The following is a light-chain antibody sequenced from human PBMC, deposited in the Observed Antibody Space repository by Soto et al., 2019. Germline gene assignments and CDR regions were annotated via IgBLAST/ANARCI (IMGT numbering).Light chain of an antibody. V-gene: IGKV3-15*01. Sequence: EILMTQSPATLSVSPGERGPLSCRASQSVSSNLAWYQQQPGQAPRLLIYGASTRATGIPARFSGSGSGTEFTLTISSLQSEDFAVYYCQQYKNWPPITFGQGTRLGI. CDR3: QQYKNWPPIT. CDR2: GAS. J-gene: IGKJ5*01. CDR1: QSVSSN.